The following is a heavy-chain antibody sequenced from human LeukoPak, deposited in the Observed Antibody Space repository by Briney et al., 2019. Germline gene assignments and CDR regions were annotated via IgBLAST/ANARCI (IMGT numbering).Heavy chain of an antibody. J-gene: IGHJ6*02. Sequence: ASVKVSCKAPGGTFSSYAISWVRQAPGQGLEWMGGIIPIFGTANYAQKFQGRVTITADESTSTAYMELSSLRSEDTAVYYCARETHITIFGVVPSYYYGMDVWGQGTTVTVSS. CDR3: ARETHITIFGVVPSYYYGMDV. CDR1: GGTFSSYA. V-gene: IGHV1-69*13. CDR2: IIPIFGTA. D-gene: IGHD3-3*01.